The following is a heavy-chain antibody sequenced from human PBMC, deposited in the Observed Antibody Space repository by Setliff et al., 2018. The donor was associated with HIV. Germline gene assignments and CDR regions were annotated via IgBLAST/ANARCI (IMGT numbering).Heavy chain of an antibody. V-gene: IGHV3-48*04. J-gene: IGHJ4*02. Sequence: GGSLRLSCTASGSTFGSYAMTWVRQSPGRGLEWVSYISSSGSTIYYADSVKGRFTISRDNTKNSLYLQMNSLRAEDTAVYYCARFRGQKYYFDYWGQGTLVTVSS. CDR2: ISSSGSTI. CDR1: GSTFGSYA. CDR3: ARFRGQKYYFDY.